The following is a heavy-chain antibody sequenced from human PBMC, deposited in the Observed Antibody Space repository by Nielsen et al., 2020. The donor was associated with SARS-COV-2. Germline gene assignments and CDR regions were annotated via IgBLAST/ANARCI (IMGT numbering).Heavy chain of an antibody. CDR1: GFTFSSYA. CDR3: ARDQPDCSGGSCYSYYYYYGMDV. V-gene: IGHV3-23*01. J-gene: IGHJ6*02. D-gene: IGHD2-15*01. Sequence: ETLSLTCAASGFTFSSYAMSWVRQAPGKGLEWISAISGSGGSTYYADSVKGRFSISRDNAKNSLYLQMNSLRAEDTAVYYCARDQPDCSGGSCYSYYYYYGMDVWGQGTTVTVSS. CDR2: ISGSGGST.